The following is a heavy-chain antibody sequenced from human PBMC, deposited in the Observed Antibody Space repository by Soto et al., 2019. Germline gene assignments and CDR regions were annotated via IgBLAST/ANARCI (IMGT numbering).Heavy chain of an antibody. CDR2: ISAYNGNT. Sequence: QVQLGQSGAEVKKPGASVKVSCKASGYTFTSYGIRWARQAPGQGLEWMGWISAYNGNTNYAQKLQVRVTMTADTATSTAYMELRSLRSDDPAVYYCARDWSSSWYFWFDPWGQGTLVTVSS. CDR3: ARDWSSSWYFWFDP. CDR1: GYTFTSYG. J-gene: IGHJ5*02. V-gene: IGHV1-18*01. D-gene: IGHD6-13*01.